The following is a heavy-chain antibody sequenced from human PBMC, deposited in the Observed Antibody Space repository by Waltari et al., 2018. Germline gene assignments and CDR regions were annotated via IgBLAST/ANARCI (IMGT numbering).Heavy chain of an antibody. CDR2: IRYDGSNK. CDR1: GFTFSSYG. Sequence: QVQLVESGGGVVQPGGSLRLSCAASGFTFSSYGMHWVRQAPGKGLEWVAVIRYDGSNKYYADSVKGRFTISRDNSKNTLYLQMNSLRAEDTAVYYCAKSLYDILTGYSKPPDYWGQGTLVTVSS. J-gene: IGHJ4*02. D-gene: IGHD3-9*01. CDR3: AKSLYDILTGYSKPPDY. V-gene: IGHV3-30*02.